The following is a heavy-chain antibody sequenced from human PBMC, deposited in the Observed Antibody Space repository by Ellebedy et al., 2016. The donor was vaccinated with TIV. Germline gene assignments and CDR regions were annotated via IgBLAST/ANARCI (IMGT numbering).Heavy chain of an antibody. CDR1: GFAFDIYA. CDR3: ARSTWSTYH. Sequence: GESLKISCAASGFAFDIYAMTWVRQAPGKGLEWVSAISPKSTDIDYVDTVRGRFTISRDNFKKIVYLQMNNLRVHDTAIYYYARSTWSTYHWGQGALVTVSS. CDR2: ISPKSTDI. D-gene: IGHD2-15*01. V-gene: IGHV3-23*01. J-gene: IGHJ4*02.